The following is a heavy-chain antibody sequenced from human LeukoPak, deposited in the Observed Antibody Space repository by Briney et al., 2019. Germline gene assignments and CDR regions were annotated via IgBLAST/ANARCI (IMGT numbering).Heavy chain of an antibody. CDR1: GYNFITYW. V-gene: IGHV5-51*01. Sequence: GESLKISCKASGYNFITYWIAWVRQMPGKGLGWMGIIYPGDSDTKYSPSFQGQVTISVDKSISTAYLQWSSLKASDTAMYYCARLGGGSSSTYFDYWGQGTLVTVSS. CDR3: ARLGGGSSSTYFDY. J-gene: IGHJ4*02. CDR2: IYPGDSDT. D-gene: IGHD6-6*01.